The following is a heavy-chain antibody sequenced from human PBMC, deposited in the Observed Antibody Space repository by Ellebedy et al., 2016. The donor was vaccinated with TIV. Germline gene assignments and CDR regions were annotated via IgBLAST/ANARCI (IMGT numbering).Heavy chain of an antibody. J-gene: IGHJ4*02. V-gene: IGHV3-21*01. CDR3: ARDNNRRAVFDY. CDR1: GFTFSNYD. CDR2: ISSSSSYI. Sequence: PGGSLRLSCAASGFTFSNYDMNWVRQAPGKGLEWVSSISSSSSYIFYADSMKGRFTISRDNAKNSLYLQMNSLRAEDTAVYFCARDNNRRAVFDYWGQGTLVSVSS. D-gene: IGHD2/OR15-2a*01.